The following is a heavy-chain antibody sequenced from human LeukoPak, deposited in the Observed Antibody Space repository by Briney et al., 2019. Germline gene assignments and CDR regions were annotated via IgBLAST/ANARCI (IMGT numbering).Heavy chain of an antibody. CDR2: IYPYDTDT. CDR1: GYSFTSYW. J-gene: IGHJ4*02. CDR3: ARHIGYSAWNPDY. V-gene: IGHV5-51*01. Sequence: GESLKISCKASGYSFTSYWIGWVRQMPGKGLEWMGIIYPYDTDTRYSPSFQGQVTISADKSISTAYLQWSNLKASDTAMYYCARHIGYSAWNPDYWGQGTLVTVSS. D-gene: IGHD1-26*01.